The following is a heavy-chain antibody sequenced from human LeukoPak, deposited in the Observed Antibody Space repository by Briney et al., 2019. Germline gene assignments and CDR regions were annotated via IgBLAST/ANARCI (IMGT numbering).Heavy chain of an antibody. V-gene: IGHV4-34*01. D-gene: IGHD1-14*01. CDR2: INHSGST. Sequence: SETLSLTCAVYGGSFSGYYWSWIRQPPGKGLEWIGEINHSGSTNYNPSLKSRVTISADTSKNQFSLRLTSVTAADTAVYYCARGLNNRKSGRRFDVFEIWGQGTMVTVSS. CDR3: ARGLNNRKSGRRFDVFEI. J-gene: IGHJ3*02. CDR1: GGSFSGYY.